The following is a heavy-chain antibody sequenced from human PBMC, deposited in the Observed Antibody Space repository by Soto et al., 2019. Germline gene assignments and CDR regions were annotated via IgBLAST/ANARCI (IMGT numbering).Heavy chain of an antibody. J-gene: IGHJ4*02. CDR1: GFTFSSLW. Sequence: EVQLVESGGGLVLPGGSLRLSCAASGFTFSSLWMSWVRQAPGKGLEWVANIKPDGSDQYYVDSVQGRFTISRDNARNSLCLQMNRLRGDDTAVYYCTGAGGSYYFDFWGQGTLVTVSA. V-gene: IGHV3-7*01. CDR3: TGAGGSYYFDF. D-gene: IGHD3-10*01. CDR2: IKPDGSDQ.